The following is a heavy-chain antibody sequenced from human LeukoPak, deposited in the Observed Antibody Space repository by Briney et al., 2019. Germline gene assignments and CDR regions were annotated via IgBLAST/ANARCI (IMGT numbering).Heavy chain of an antibody. J-gene: IGHJ4*02. D-gene: IGHD6-13*01. CDR1: GGTFSSYA. V-gene: IGHV1-69*05. CDR2: IIPIFGTA. CDR3: ASAHLGAAAGTRYYFDY. Sequence: SVKVSCKASGGTFSSYAISWVRQAPGQGLEWMGRIIPIFGTANYAQKFQGRVTITTDESTSTAYMELSSLRSEDTAVYYCASAHLGAAAGTRYYFDYWGQGTLVTVSS.